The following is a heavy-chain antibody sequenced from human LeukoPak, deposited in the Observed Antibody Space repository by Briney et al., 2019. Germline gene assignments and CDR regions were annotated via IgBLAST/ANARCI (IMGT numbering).Heavy chain of an antibody. CDR2: IRYDGSNK. V-gene: IGHV3-30*02. CDR3: AKPYYTAGTTGYFDY. J-gene: IGHJ4*02. D-gene: IGHD1-7*01. Sequence: GGSLRLSCAASGFTFSRYGMHWVRQAPGKGLEWVAFIRYDGSNKYYADSVKGRFTISRDNSKNTLYLQMNSLGAEDTAVYYCAKPYYTAGTTGYFDYWGRGTLVTVSS. CDR1: GFTFSRYG.